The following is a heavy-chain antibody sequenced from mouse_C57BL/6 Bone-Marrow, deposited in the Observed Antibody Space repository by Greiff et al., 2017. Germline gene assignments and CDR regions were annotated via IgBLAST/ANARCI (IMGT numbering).Heavy chain of an antibody. CDR2: ISSGCSYP. Sequence: MLVASGGDLVKPGGSLKLSCAASGFTFSSYGMSWFRPTPDKMLEWVATISSGCSYPYYPDSVTGRCNISRDNAKNTLYLQMSSLKSEDTAMYYCARHTLYYFDYWGQGTTLTVSS. CDR1: GFTFSSYG. V-gene: IGHV5-6*02. J-gene: IGHJ2*01. D-gene: IGHD5-1-1*01. CDR3: ARHTLYYFDY.